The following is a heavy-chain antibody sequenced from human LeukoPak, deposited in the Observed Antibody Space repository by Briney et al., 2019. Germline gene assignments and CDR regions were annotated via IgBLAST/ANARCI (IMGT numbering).Heavy chain of an antibody. CDR3: ARQTSEGHYYDSSGTTPYYFDY. CDR1: GYSISSGYY. Sequence: PSETLSLTCTVSGYSISSGYYWGWIRQPPGKGLEWIGSIYHSGSTYYNPSLKSRVTISVDTSKNQFSLKVSSVTAADTAVYYCARQTSEGHYYDSSGTTPYYFDYWGQGTLVTVSS. CDR2: IYHSGST. V-gene: IGHV4-38-2*02. D-gene: IGHD3-22*01. J-gene: IGHJ4*02.